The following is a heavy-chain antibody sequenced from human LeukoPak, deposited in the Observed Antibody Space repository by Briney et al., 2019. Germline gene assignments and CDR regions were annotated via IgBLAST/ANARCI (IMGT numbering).Heavy chain of an antibody. D-gene: IGHD3-16*02. J-gene: IGHJ4*02. Sequence: SETLSLTCAVYGGSFSDYYWSWIRQPPGKGLEWIGEINHSGSTKYNPSLKSRVTISVDTSKNQFSLKLSSVTAADTAVYYCASGYYDYVWGSYRGDNFDYWGQGTLVTVSS. CDR1: GGSFSDYY. CDR3: ASGYYDYVWGSYRGDNFDY. CDR2: INHSGST. V-gene: IGHV4-34*01.